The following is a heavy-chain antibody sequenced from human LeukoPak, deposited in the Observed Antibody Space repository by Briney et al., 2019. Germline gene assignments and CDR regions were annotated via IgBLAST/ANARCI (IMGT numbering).Heavy chain of an antibody. CDR1: GFTFSSYE. D-gene: IGHD3-10*02. Sequence: GGSLRLSCAASGFTFSSYEMDWVRQAPGKGLEWVSYISSSGSTIYYADSVKGRFTISRDSAKNSLYLQMNSLRAEDTAVYYCAELGITMIGGVWGKGTTVTISS. J-gene: IGHJ6*04. V-gene: IGHV3-48*03. CDR3: AELGITMIGGV. CDR2: ISSSGSTI.